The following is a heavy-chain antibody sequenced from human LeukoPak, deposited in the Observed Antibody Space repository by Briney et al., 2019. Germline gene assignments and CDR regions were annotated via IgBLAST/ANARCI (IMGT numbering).Heavy chain of an antibody. V-gene: IGHV1-2*02. Sequence: ASVKVSFKASGYTFTGYYMHWVRQAPGQGLEWMGWINPNSGGTNYAQKFQGRVTMTRDTSISTAYMELSRLRSDDTAVYYCARVVPAALSLDYWGQGTLVTVSS. CDR1: GYTFTGYY. D-gene: IGHD2-2*01. CDR3: ARVVPAALSLDY. CDR2: INPNSGGT. J-gene: IGHJ4*02.